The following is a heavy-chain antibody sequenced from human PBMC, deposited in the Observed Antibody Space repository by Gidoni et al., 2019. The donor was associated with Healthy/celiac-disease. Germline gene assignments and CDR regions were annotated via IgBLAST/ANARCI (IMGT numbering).Heavy chain of an antibody. V-gene: IGHV3-15*01. CDR1: GFTSSNAW. Sequence: EVQLVESGGGLVKPGGSLRLTCAAAGFTSSNAWTSWVVQAPGKGLEWVGRIKSKTDGGTTDYAAPVKGRFTISRDDSKNTLYLQMNSLKTEDTAVYYCTTGRSDCAYWGQGTLVTVSS. CDR3: TTGRSDCAY. D-gene: IGHD2-21*02. CDR2: IKSKTDGGTT. J-gene: IGHJ4*02.